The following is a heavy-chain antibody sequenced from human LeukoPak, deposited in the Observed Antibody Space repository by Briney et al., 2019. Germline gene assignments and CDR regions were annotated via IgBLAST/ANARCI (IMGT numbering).Heavy chain of an antibody. CDR1: GGSFSGYY. CDR2: INHSGST. J-gene: IGHJ3*02. Sequence: SETLSLTCAVYGGSFSGYYWSWIRQPPGKGLEWIGEINHSGSTNYNPSLKSRVTISVDTSKNQFSLKLNSVTAADTAVYYCAREGITFGGVIVRRAFDIWGQGTMVTVSS. V-gene: IGHV4-34*01. CDR3: AREGITFGGVIVRRAFDI. D-gene: IGHD3-16*02.